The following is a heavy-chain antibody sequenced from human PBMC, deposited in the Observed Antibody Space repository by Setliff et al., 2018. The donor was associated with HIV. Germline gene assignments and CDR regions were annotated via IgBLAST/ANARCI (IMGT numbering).Heavy chain of an antibody. CDR2: ISAYNGNT. J-gene: IGHJ4*02. V-gene: IGHV1-18*01. CDR3: ARPSLGGAYYNFWSGQGPEYYFDY. Sequence: PRASVKVSCKASGYTFTSYGISWVRQAPGQGLEWMGWISAYNGNTNYAQKLQGRVTMTTDTSTSTAYMELRSLRSDDTAVYYCARPSLGGAYYNFWSGQGPEYYFDYWGQGTLVTVSS. CDR1: GYTFTSYG. D-gene: IGHD3-3*01.